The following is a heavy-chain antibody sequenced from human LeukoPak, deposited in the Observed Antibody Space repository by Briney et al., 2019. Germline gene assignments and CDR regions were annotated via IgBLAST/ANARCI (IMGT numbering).Heavy chain of an antibody. CDR3: VRTDCGGDCYSRY. Sequence: GGSLRLSCSASGFTFSRYGAHWVRQGPGKGLEYVSAINYNGDSTYYADSVEGRFTISRDNSNNTLFLQMSSLRPEDTAVYYCVRTDCGGDCYSRYWGWGTLVIVSS. V-gene: IGHV3-64D*06. CDR1: GFTFSRYG. D-gene: IGHD2-21*02. J-gene: IGHJ4*02. CDR2: INYNGDST.